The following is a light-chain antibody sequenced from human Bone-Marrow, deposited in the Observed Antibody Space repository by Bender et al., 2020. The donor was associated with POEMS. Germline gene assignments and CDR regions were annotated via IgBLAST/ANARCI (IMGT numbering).Light chain of an antibody. CDR3: SSYTSISTVV. CDR2: DVT. J-gene: IGLJ3*02. CDR1: GSDIGSSSY. Sequence: SPGQSITISCTGTGSDIGSSSYVSWYQQHPGSAPKLILYDVTSRPSGVSDRFSGSKSGNTASLSISGLQAEDEADYYCSSYTSISTVVFGGGTKLTVL. V-gene: IGLV2-14*03.